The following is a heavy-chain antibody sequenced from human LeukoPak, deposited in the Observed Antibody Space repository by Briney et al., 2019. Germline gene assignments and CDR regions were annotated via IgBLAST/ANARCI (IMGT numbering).Heavy chain of an antibody. CDR1: GYSFTDYH. J-gene: IGHJ4*02. V-gene: IGHV1-2*02. CDR3: ARYSGNYFFGY. D-gene: IGHD1-26*01. CDR2: INPNSGGT. Sequence: SVEVSCKASGYSFTDYHMHWVRQAPGQGLEWMGWINPNSGGTNSTQKFQGRVTLTRDTSITTAYMELSSLRSDDTAVYYRARYSGNYFFGYWGQGTLVTVSS.